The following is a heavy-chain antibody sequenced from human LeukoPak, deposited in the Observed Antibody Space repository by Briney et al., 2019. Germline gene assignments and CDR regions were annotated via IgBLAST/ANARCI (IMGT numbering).Heavy chain of an antibody. Sequence: PSETLSLTCTVSGGSINSYYWSWIRQPPGKGLECIGYIHYTGSTNYNPSLKSRVTISVDTSKSQFSLKLTSVTAADTAVYYCARGLEWGDGFDIWGQGTMVTVSP. CDR3: ARGLEWGDGFDI. V-gene: IGHV4-59*08. J-gene: IGHJ3*02. CDR1: GGSINSYY. D-gene: IGHD1-1*01. CDR2: IHYTGST.